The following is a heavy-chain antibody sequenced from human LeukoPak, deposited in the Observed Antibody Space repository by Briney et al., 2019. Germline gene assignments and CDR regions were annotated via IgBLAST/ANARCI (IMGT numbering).Heavy chain of an antibody. CDR1: GFTLSTNA. D-gene: IGHD1-26*01. V-gene: IGHV3-23*01. CDR3: ARNRGSGSLTQYSFDY. Sequence: GGSLRLSCAASGFTLSTNAMSWVRQAPGKGLEWVSIISGSTYYTDSVKGRFTISRDNSKNTLYLQMNSLRAEDTAIYYCARNRGSGSLTQYSFDYWGQGTLVTVSS. CDR2: ISGST. J-gene: IGHJ4*02.